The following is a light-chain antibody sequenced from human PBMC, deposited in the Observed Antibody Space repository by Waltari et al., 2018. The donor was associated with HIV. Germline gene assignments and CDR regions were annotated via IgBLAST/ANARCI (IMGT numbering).Light chain of an antibody. CDR2: DAS. V-gene: IGKV3-11*01. CDR1: EDVSTY. J-gene: IGKJ1*01. Sequence: EIVLTQSPTTLYLSPGDRATLSCRASEDVSTYLAWYQQRSGQSPRLLIYDASVRATGVPARFSGSGSGTDFTLTISSLDPEDFAVYYCHQRNNWLWTFGQGTKVEIK. CDR3: HQRNNWLWT.